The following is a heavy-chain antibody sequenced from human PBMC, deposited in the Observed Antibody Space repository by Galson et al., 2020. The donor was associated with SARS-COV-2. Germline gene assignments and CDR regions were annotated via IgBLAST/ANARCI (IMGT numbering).Heavy chain of an antibody. D-gene: IGHD6-13*01. CDR1: GYTFTSYY. Sequence: ASVKVSCKASGYTFTSYYMHWVRQAPGQGLEWMGIINPSGGSTSYAQKFQGRVPMTRDTSTSTVYMELSSLRSEDTAVYYCARDLVAAAGTTYRGSNWFDPWGQGTLVTVSS. J-gene: IGHJ5*02. V-gene: IGHV1-46*01. CDR2: INPSGGST. CDR3: ARDLVAAAGTTYRGSNWFDP.